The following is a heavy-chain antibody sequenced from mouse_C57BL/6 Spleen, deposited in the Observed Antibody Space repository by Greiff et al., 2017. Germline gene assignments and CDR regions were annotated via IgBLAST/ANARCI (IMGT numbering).Heavy chain of an antibody. Sequence: VQLQQSGAELVRPGASVKLSCTASGFNIKDDYMHWVKQRPEQGLEWIGWIDPEKGDTEYASKFQGKATITADTSSNTAYLQLSSLTSEDTAVYYCTTYGSSLFAYWGQGTLVTVSA. V-gene: IGHV14-4*01. CDR3: TTYGSSLFAY. CDR2: IDPEKGDT. D-gene: IGHD1-1*01. J-gene: IGHJ3*01. CDR1: GFNIKDDY.